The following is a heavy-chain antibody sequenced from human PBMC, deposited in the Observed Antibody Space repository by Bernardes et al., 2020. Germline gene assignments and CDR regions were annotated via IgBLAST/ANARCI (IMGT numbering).Heavy chain of an antibody. V-gene: IGHV3-7*01. CDR2: IKQDGSEK. CDR1: GFTFSSYW. J-gene: IGHJ3*02. CDR3: AKYMTTVTTTGAFDI. D-gene: IGHD4-4*01. Sequence: GSLRLSCAASGFTFSSYWMSWVRQAPGKGLEWVANIKQDGSEKYYVDSVKGRFTISRDNAKNSLYLQMNSLRAEDTAVYYCAKYMTTVTTTGAFDIWGQGTMVTVSS.